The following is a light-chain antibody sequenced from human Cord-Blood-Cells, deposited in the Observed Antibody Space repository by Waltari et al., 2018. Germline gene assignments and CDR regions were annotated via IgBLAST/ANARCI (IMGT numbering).Light chain of an antibody. J-gene: IGLJ2*01. V-gene: IGLV2-11*01. CDR3: CSYAGSYVV. Sequence: QSALTQPRSVSGSPGQSVTISCPGTSSDVGGYNYVFWYQQHPGKAPKLMIYDVSKRPSGVPDRFSGAKSGNTASLTIAGLQAEDEADYYCCSYAGSYVVFGGGTKLTVL. CDR2: DVS. CDR1: SSDVGGYNY.